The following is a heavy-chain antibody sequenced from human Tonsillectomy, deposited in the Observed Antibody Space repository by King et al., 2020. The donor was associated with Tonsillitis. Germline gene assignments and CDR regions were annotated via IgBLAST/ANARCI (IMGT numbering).Heavy chain of an antibody. CDR1: GYSFTNYW. Sequence: VQLVESGAEVKKPGESLKISCKGSGYSFTNYWIGWVRRMPGKGLGWMGIIYPGDSDTIYSPSFQGQVTISADKSNTTAYLQWSSLKASDTAMYYCARKWGDNAFDDWGQGTMVTVSS. D-gene: IGHD3-16*01. V-gene: IGHV5-51*01. J-gene: IGHJ3*01. CDR3: ARKWGDNAFDD. CDR2: IYPGDSDT.